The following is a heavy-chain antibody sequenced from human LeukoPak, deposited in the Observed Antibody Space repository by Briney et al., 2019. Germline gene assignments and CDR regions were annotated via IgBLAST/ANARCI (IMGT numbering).Heavy chain of an antibody. CDR1: GDSINTSSFY. D-gene: IGHD4-23*01. Sequence: SETLSLTCTGSGDSINTSSFYWGWIRQSPGKGLEWIGNIYYSGTTNYNPSLKSRVTISIDTSKNQFSLRLSSVTAADTAVYYCARESDGGASDCWGQGTLVTVSS. CDR2: IYYSGTT. CDR3: ARESDGGASDC. J-gene: IGHJ4*02. V-gene: IGHV4-39*07.